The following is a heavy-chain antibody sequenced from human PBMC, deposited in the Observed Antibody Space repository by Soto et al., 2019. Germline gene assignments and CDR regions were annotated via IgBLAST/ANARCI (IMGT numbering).Heavy chain of an antibody. CDR2: IYHSGST. CDR1: GGFISSSNW. CDR3: ARAPRGNYGYPSYFDY. J-gene: IGHJ4*02. V-gene: IGHV4-4*02. Sequence: PSETLSLTCAVSGGFISSSNWWSWVRQPPGKGLEWIGEIYHSGSTNYNPSLKSRVTISVDTSKNQFSLKLSSVTAADTAVYYCARAPRGNYGYPSYFDYWGQGTLVTVSS. D-gene: IGHD3-10*01.